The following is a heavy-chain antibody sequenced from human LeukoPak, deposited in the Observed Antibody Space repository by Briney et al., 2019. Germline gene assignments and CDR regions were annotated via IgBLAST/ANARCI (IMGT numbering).Heavy chain of an antibody. Sequence: PGGSLRLSCIASGFTFSTYWMSWVRQAPGKGLERVANIKQDGSATYYVDSVKGRFTISRDNAKNSLYLQMNSLRDEDTAVYYCARHLWFGELSSLDYWGQGTLVTVSS. V-gene: IGHV3-7*01. D-gene: IGHD3-10*01. CDR1: GFTFSTYW. J-gene: IGHJ4*02. CDR2: IKQDGSAT. CDR3: ARHLWFGELSSLDY.